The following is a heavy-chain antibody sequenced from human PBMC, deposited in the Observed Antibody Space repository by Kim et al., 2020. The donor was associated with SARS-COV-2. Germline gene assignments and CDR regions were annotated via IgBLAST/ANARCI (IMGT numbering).Heavy chain of an antibody. D-gene: IGHD6-13*01. CDR3: ARDHSSSWFIYYYYYMDV. Sequence: GWTNTTTETTTYAQGFTGRFVFSVDTSVSTAYLQISSLKAEDTAVYYCARDHSSSWFIYYYYYMDVWGKGTTVTVSS. J-gene: IGHJ6*03. CDR2: TNTTTETT. V-gene: IGHV7-4-1*02.